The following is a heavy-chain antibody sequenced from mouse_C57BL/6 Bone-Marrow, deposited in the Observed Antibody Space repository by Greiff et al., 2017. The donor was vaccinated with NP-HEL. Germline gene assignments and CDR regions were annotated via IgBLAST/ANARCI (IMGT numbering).Heavy chain of an antibody. CDR2: ISNGGGST. CDR1: GFTFSDYY. Sequence: DVKLVESGGGLVQPGGSLKLSCAASGFTFSDYYMYWVRQTPEKRLEWVAYISNGGGSTYYPDTVKGRFTISRDNAKNTLYLQMSRLKSEDTAMYYCARRDYYGSSYLHYYAMDYWGQGTSVTVSS. V-gene: IGHV5-12*01. J-gene: IGHJ4*01. D-gene: IGHD1-1*01. CDR3: ARRDYYGSSYLHYYAMDY.